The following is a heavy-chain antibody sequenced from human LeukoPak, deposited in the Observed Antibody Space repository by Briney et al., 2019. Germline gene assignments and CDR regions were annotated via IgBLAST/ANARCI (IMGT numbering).Heavy chain of an antibody. Sequence: GSLRLSCAASGFTFSSYDMSWVRQAPGKGLEWVSAISGSGGSTYYADSVKGRFTISRDNSKNTLYLQMNSPRAEDTAVYYCAKKICSGGSCYSFYYWGQGTLVTVSS. V-gene: IGHV3-23*01. CDR1: GFTFSSYD. CDR3: AKKICSGGSCYSFYY. J-gene: IGHJ4*02. CDR2: ISGSGGST. D-gene: IGHD2-15*01.